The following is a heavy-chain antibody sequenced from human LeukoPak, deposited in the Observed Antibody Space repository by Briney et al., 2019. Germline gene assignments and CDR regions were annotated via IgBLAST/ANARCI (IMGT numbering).Heavy chain of an antibody. D-gene: IGHD6-19*01. Sequence: PGRSLRLSCAASGFTFSSYGMHWVRQAPGKGLEWVAVIWYDGSNKYYADSVKGRFTISRDNSKNTLYLQMNSLRAEDTAVDYCAKDFFPLSSGWYFGYFQHWGQGTLVTVSS. V-gene: IGHV3-33*06. CDR1: GFTFSSYG. CDR3: AKDFFPLSSGWYFGYFQH. CDR2: IWYDGSNK. J-gene: IGHJ1*01.